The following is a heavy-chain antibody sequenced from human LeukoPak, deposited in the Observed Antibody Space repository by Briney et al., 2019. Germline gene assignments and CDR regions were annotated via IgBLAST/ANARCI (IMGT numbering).Heavy chain of an antibody. CDR3: TAFGWLQLREGYYFGF. Sequence: GGSLRLSCPASGFSFSRYGMSWVRQAPGKGLEWVSAISGSGTNIYYADSVKGRFTISRDNSENTLYLQMNSLRADDTAVYYCTAFGWLQLREGYYFGFWGQGTLVTVSS. CDR2: ISGSGTNI. V-gene: IGHV3-23*01. D-gene: IGHD5-12*01. CDR1: GFSFSRYG. J-gene: IGHJ4*02.